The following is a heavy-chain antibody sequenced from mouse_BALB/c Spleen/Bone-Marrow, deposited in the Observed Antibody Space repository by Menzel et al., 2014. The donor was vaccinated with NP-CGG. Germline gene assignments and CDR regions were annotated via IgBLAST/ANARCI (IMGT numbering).Heavy chain of an antibody. J-gene: IGHJ2*01. CDR3: ASYYYGHFFDY. D-gene: IGHD1-1*01. CDR1: GSNIKDTY. V-gene: IGHV14-3*02. CDR2: IDPANGNT. Sequence: EVQLQQSGAELVKPGASVKLSCTASGSNIKDTYMHWVKQRPEQGLEWIGRIDPANGNTKYDPKFQGKATITADTSSNSAYLQLSSLTSEDTAVYYCASYYYGHFFDYWGQGTTLTDSS.